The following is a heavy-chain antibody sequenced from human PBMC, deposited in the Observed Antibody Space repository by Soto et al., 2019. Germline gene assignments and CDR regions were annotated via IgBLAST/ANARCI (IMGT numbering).Heavy chain of an antibody. J-gene: IGHJ5*02. CDR2: IYDTGST. CDR1: GSDITTYY. D-gene: IGHD3-9*01. V-gene: IGHV4-59*01. CDR3: ARCPIDHNWFDP. Sequence: SETLSLTCTVSGSDITTYYWSWLRQSPGKGLEWIGHIYDTGSTTYNPSLKSRVTISVDTSNKQFSLRLTSVTAADTTVYYCARCPIDHNWFDPWGQGTLVTVSS.